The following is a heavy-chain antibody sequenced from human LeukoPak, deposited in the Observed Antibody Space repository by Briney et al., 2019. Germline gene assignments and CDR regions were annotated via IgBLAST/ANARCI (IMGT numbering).Heavy chain of an antibody. D-gene: IGHD4-23*01. CDR3: AKESGNDVDLEY. Sequence: GGSLRLSCAGSGFTFSTYGMHWVRQASGGGLVWVSGINTNGSTTSYADSVKGRFTISRDNAKNTVYLQMSSLRAEDTAVYYCAKESGNDVDLEYWGQGALVTVSS. CDR1: GFTFSTYG. J-gene: IGHJ4*02. CDR2: INTNGSTT. V-gene: IGHV3-74*01.